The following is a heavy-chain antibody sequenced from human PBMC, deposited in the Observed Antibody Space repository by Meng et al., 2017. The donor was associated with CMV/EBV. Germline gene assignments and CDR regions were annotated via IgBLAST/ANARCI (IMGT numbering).Heavy chain of an antibody. CDR3: AKDRCSSTSCYFALWY. Sequence: GGSLRLSCAASGFTFSSYSMNWVRQAPGKGLEWVAVIWYDGSNKYYADSVKGRFTISRDNSKNTLYLQMNSLRAEDTAVYYCAKDRCSSTSCYFALWYWGQGTLVTVSP. V-gene: IGHV3-33*06. J-gene: IGHJ4*02. D-gene: IGHD2-2*01. CDR1: GFTFSSYS. CDR2: IWYDGSNK.